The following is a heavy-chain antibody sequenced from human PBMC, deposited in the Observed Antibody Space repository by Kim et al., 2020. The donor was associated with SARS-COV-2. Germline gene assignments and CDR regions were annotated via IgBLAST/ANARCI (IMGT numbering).Heavy chain of an antibody. V-gene: IGHV3-21*01. J-gene: IGHJ5*02. CDR2: ISSSSSYI. Sequence: GGSLRLSCAASGFTFSSYSMNWVRQAPGKGLEWVSSISSSSSYIYYADSVKGRFTISRDNAKNSLYLQMNSLRAEDTAVYYCATQNDYYYGSKSVGWFDPWGQGTLVTVSS. CDR3: ATQNDYYYGSKSVGWFDP. D-gene: IGHD3-10*01. CDR1: GFTFSSYS.